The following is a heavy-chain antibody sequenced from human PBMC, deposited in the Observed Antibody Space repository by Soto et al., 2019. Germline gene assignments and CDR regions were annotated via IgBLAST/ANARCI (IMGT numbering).Heavy chain of an antibody. Sequence: GESLKISCEGSGYTFTSYYITWARQLPGKGLEWMGRIDPSDSYTTYNPSFQGHVTISADKSISTAYLQWSSLKASDTAMYYCARPSIAARPGYYYYGMDVWGQGTTVTVSS. D-gene: IGHD6-6*01. J-gene: IGHJ6*02. CDR2: IDPSDSYT. CDR3: ARPSIAARPGYYYYGMDV. CDR1: GYTFTSYY. V-gene: IGHV5-10-1*01.